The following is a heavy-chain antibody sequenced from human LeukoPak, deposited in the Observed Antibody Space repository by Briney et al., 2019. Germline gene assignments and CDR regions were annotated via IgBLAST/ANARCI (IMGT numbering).Heavy chain of an antibody. Sequence: GGSLRLSCAASGFTFSSYWMHWVRQAPGKGLVWVSRINTDGSSTSYADSVKGRFTISRDNAKNSLYLQMNSLRAEDTALYYCAKGMHSGPLDYWGQGTLVTVSS. CDR2: INTDGSST. D-gene: IGHD1-14*01. V-gene: IGHV3-74*01. CDR1: GFTFSSYW. J-gene: IGHJ4*02. CDR3: AKGMHSGPLDY.